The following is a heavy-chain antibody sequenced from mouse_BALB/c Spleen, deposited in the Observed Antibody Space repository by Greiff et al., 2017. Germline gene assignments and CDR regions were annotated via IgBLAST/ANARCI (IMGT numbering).Heavy chain of an antibody. CDR2: IRNKANGYTT. Sequence: EVMLVESGGGLVQPGGSLRLSCATSGFTFTDYYMSWVRQPPGKALEWLGFIRNKANGYTTEYSASVKGRFTISRDNSQSILYLQMNTLRAEDSATYYCARSTPLDYWGQGTTLTVSS. CDR3: ARSTPLDY. V-gene: IGHV7-3*02. J-gene: IGHJ2*01. CDR1: GFTFTDYY.